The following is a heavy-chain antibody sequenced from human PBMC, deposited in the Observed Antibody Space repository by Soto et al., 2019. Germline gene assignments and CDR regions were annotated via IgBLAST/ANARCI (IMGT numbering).Heavy chain of an antibody. Sequence: PGGSLRLSCAASGFTFNDYSMNWVRQAPGKGLEWVSSISRTNYIYYADSVRGRFTISRDDAQNSLYLQMDSLRDEDTAVYYCARDFRMVQAYAFDLWGRGTMVTVSS. CDR1: GFTFNDYS. J-gene: IGHJ3*01. CDR2: ISRTNYI. D-gene: IGHD3-10*01. V-gene: IGHV3-21*01. CDR3: ARDFRMVQAYAFDL.